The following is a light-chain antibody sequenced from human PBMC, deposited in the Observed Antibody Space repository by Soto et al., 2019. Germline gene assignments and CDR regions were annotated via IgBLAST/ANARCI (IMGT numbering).Light chain of an antibody. CDR1: QGVGSE. CDR3: QQYNNWPPLT. J-gene: IGKJ4*01. V-gene: IGKV3-15*01. Sequence: EVVMTQSPATLSVSPGETAALSCRASQGVGSELAWYQQKPGQAPRLLIYAASTRATGIPARFSGSGSGTEFTLTIRSLQSSDLAVYYCQQYNNWPPLTFGGGTKVEIK. CDR2: AAS.